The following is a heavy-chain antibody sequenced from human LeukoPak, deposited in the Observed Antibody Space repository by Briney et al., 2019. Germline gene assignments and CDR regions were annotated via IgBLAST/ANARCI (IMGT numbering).Heavy chain of an antibody. CDR1: GGSISSYY. V-gene: IGHV4-59*12. J-gene: IGHJ4*02. D-gene: IGHD1-26*01. CDR2: IYYSGST. CDR3: ARSGWELLYDY. Sequence: TSETLSLTCTVSGGSISSYYWSWIRQPPGKGLEWIGYIYYSGSTYYNPSLKSRVTISVDTSKNQFSLKLSSVTAADTAVYYCARSGWELLYDYWGQGTLVTVSS.